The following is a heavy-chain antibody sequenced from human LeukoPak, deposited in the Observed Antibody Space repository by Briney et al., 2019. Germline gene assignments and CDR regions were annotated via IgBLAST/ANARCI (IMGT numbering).Heavy chain of an antibody. V-gene: IGHV3-7*01. J-gene: IGHJ4*02. D-gene: IGHD2-15*01. CDR3: ARDGGLHTNFDY. CDR1: GFMFGGYA. CDR2: TKPDGSAE. Sequence: GRSLRLSCTASGFMFGGYAVSWVRQAPGKGLEWVANTKPDGSAEYYADSVRGRFTASRDNANNLLYLQMNRLRAEDTAVYYCARDGGLHTNFDYWGQGTLLTVSS.